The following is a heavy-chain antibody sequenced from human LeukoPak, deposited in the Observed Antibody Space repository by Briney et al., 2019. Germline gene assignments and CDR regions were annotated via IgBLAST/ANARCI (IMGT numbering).Heavy chain of an antibody. V-gene: IGHV1-2*04. CDR2: INPNSGDT. CDR3: ARDLASTSNWEFDY. J-gene: IGHJ4*02. Sequence: SVKVSCKASGYTFAGYFIHWVRQAPGQGLEWMGRINPNSGDTEYAPKFQGWVTMTRDTSISTAYVEVRRLISDDTAVYYCARDLASTSNWEFDYWGQGTLVIVSS. D-gene: IGHD1-26*01. CDR1: GYTFAGYF.